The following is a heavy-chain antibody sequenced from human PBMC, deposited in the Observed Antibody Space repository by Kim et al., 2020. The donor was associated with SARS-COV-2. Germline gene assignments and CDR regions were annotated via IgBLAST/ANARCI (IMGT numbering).Heavy chain of an antibody. CDR3: ARDQSTNVDTAMADAFDI. V-gene: IGHV3-11*06. D-gene: IGHD5-18*01. J-gene: IGHJ3*02. Sequence: KGRFTISRDNAKNSLYLQMNSLRAEDTAVYYCARDQSTNVDTAMADAFDIWGQGTMVTVSS.